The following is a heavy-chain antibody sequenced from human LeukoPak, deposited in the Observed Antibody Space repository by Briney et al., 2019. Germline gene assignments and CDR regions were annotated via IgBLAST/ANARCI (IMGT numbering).Heavy chain of an antibody. CDR1: GSTVSTNY. CDR3: ARDRAGSYSYTLDV. V-gene: IGHV3-53*01. J-gene: IGHJ3*01. Sequence: GGSLRLSCAASGSTVSTNYMSWVRQAPGKGLEWVSVIYSDGTTKYADSVKGRFTISRDISKNTLYFQMNSLRAEDTAVYYCARDRAGSYSYTLDVWGQGTMVTVSS. D-gene: IGHD3-16*01. CDR2: IYSDGTT.